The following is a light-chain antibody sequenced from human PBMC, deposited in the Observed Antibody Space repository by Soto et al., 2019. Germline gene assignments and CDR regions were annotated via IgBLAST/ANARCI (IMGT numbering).Light chain of an antibody. J-gene: IGLJ2*01. Sequence: QLVLTQSPSASASPGASVKLTCTLSSGHINYAIAWHQQQPEKGPRFLMKINSDGSHSKGDGVPDRFSGSSSGAERYFTISSLQSEDEADYYCQTWGTGIVTFGGGTQLTVL. CDR2: INSDGSH. CDR3: QTWGTGIVT. V-gene: IGLV4-69*01. CDR1: SGHINYA.